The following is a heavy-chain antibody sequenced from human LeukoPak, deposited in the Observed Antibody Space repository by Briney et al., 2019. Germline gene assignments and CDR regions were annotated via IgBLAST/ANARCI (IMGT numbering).Heavy chain of an antibody. CDR1: GFTLWTYA. Sequence: GESLRLSRTASGFTLWTYAMTWVRQAPGKGLEWISSMSSGSSYIYYADTLRGRFTISRDNAKHSLSLEMNNLRAEATAMYYCARDRPTGASRVFVVEWGQGALVTVSS. D-gene: IGHD2-15*01. J-gene: IGHJ4*02. CDR2: MSSGSSYI. CDR3: ARDRPTGASRVFVVE. V-gene: IGHV3-21*01.